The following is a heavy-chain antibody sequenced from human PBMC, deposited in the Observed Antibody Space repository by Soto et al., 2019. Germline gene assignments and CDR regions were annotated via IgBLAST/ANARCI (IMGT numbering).Heavy chain of an antibody. Sequence: ASVKVSSKASGYTLTSYYMHWVRQAPGQGLEWMGIINPSGGSTSYAQKFQGRVTMTRDTSTSTVYMELSSLRSEDTAVYYCARVDNYYDSSGYYYYAFDIWGQGTMVTVSS. J-gene: IGHJ3*02. CDR1: GYTLTSYY. CDR2: INPSGGST. CDR3: ARVDNYYDSSGYYYYAFDI. V-gene: IGHV1-46*01. D-gene: IGHD3-22*01.